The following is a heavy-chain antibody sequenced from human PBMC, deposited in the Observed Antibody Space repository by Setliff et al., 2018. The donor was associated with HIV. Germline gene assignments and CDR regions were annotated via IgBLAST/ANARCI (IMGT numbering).Heavy chain of an antibody. CDR1: GFSFNKAW. CDR3: TRGLPVSMIARVGGFDY. CDR2: IPS. Sequence: GGSLRLSCAASGFSFNKAWMTWVRQAPGKGLEWVGRIPSNGVPVKGRFTISRDDSKSIASLQMNSLKTEDTAVYYCTRGLPVSMIARVGGFDYWGQGTLVTVSS. V-gene: IGHV3-15*01. D-gene: IGHD3-22*01. J-gene: IGHJ4*02.